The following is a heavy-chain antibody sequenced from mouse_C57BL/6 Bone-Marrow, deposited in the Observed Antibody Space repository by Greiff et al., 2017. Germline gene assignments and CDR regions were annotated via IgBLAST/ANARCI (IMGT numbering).Heavy chain of an antibody. V-gene: IGHV1-72*01. Sequence: QVQLQQPGAELVKPGASVKLSCKASGYTFTSYWMHWVKQRPGRGLEWIGRIYPNSGGTKYNEKFKSKATLTVDKPSSTAYMQLSSLTSEDSAVYYCARDVYWYFDVWGTGTTVTVSS. J-gene: IGHJ1*03. CDR1: GYTFTSYW. CDR3: ARDVYWYFDV. CDR2: IYPNSGGT.